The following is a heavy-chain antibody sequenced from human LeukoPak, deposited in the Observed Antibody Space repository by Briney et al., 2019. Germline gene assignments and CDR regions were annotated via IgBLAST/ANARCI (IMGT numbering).Heavy chain of an antibody. J-gene: IGHJ6*03. CDR2: IYYSGST. D-gene: IGHD3-22*01. Sequence: SETLSLTCTVSGGSISSSSYYWGWIRQPPGKGLEWIGSIYYSGSTYYNPSLKSRVTISVDTSKNQLSLKLSSVTAADTAVYYCATRGYYDSSGYRYYYYYMDVWGKGTTVTVSS. CDR3: ATRGYYDSSGYRYYYYYMDV. V-gene: IGHV4-39*01. CDR1: GGSISSSSYY.